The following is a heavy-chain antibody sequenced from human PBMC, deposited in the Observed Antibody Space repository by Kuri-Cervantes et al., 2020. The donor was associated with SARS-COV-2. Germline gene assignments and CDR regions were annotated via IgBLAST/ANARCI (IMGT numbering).Heavy chain of an antibody. CDR1: GFTVSSNY. V-gene: IGHV3-53*01. Sequence: GGSLSLSCAASGFTVSSNYMSWVRQAPGKGLEWVSVIYSGGSTYYADSVKGRFTISRDNSKNTLYLQMNSLRAEDTAVYYCAKVEAFNWGIVVVAATAYYFDYWGQGTLVTVAS. CDR3: AKVEAFNWGIVVVAATAYYFDY. J-gene: IGHJ4*02. CDR2: IYSGGST. D-gene: IGHD2-15*01.